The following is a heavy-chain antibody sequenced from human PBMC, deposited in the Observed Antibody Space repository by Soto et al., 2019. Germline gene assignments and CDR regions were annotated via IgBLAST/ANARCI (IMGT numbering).Heavy chain of an antibody. D-gene: IGHD6-6*01. Sequence: SETLSLTCAVYGGSFSGYYWSWIRQPPGKGLEWIGEINHSGSTNYNPSLKSRVTISVDTSKNQFSLKLSSVTAADTAVYYCARIIEGSAIAARPSYYYYMDVWGKGTTVTVSS. V-gene: IGHV4-34*01. J-gene: IGHJ6*03. CDR3: ARIIEGSAIAARPSYYYYMDV. CDR2: INHSGST. CDR1: GGSFSGYY.